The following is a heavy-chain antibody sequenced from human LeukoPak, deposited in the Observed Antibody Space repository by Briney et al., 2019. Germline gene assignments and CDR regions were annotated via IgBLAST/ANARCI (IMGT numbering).Heavy chain of an antibody. CDR2: MNPKSGNT. J-gene: IGHJ4*02. CDR1: GYTFINYD. V-gene: IGHV1-8*01. D-gene: IGHD3-3*01. Sequence: ASVTVSRTASGYTFINYDINWVRQAAGQGLEWMGWMNPKSGNTGYAPKFQGRVTMTRSTSINTAYLELSSLRSEDTAVYYCARGPLFEFDYWGQGTPVTVSS. CDR3: ARGPLFEFDY.